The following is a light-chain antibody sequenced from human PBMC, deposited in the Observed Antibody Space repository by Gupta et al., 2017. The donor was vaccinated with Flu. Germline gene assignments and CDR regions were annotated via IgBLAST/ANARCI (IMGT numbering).Light chain of an antibody. V-gene: IGKV1D-16*01. J-gene: IGKJ2*03. Sequence: DIQMTQSPSSLSASVGDRVTITCRASQDISRWLAWYQQKPGKAPKSLIYGASSLQSGVPSRFSGSGSGTDFTLTSSGLRPEDFATYYCQHDNSYPYSFGQGTKLEIK. CDR1: QDISRW. CDR2: GAS. CDR3: QHDNSYPYS.